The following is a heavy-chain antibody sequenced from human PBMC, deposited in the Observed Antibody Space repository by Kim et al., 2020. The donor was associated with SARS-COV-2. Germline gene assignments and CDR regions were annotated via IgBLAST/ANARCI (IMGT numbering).Heavy chain of an antibody. Sequence: TYYPDSVKGRFTISRDNSKNTLYLQMNSLRAEDTAVYYCAKDPPHSTTLYWGQGTLVTVSS. D-gene: IGHD2-2*01. CDR3: AKDPPHSTTLY. J-gene: IGHJ4*02. V-gene: IGHV3-23*01. CDR2: T.